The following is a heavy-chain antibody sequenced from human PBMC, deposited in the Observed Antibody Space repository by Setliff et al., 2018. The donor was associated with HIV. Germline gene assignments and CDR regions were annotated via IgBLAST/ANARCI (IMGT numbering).Heavy chain of an antibody. J-gene: IGHJ4*02. CDR2: IKQDGSEK. Sequence: GGSLRLSCATSGFNFTTYWMSWVRQAPGKGLEWVANIKQDGSEKYYVDSVKGRFTISRDNAKNSLYLQMNSLRAEDTAVYYCARGHYSSSSGWGQGALVTVSS. D-gene: IGHD6-6*01. CDR1: GFNFTTYW. V-gene: IGHV3-7*03. CDR3: ARGHYSSSSG.